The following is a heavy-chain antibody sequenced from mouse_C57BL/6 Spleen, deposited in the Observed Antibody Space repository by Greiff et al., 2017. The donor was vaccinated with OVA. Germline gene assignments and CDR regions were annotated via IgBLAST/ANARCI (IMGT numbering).Heavy chain of an antibody. V-gene: IGHV1-15*01. J-gene: IGHJ2*01. CDR2: IAPETGGT. CDR3: TRSGYYGSKNY. Sequence: QVQLQQSGAELVRPGASVTLSCKASGYTFTDYELHWVKQTPVHGLEWIGAIAPETGGTAYNQKFKGKAILTADKSSSTAYMELRSLTSEDSAVYYCTRSGYYGSKNYWGQGTTLTVSS. D-gene: IGHD1-1*01. CDR1: GYTFTDYE.